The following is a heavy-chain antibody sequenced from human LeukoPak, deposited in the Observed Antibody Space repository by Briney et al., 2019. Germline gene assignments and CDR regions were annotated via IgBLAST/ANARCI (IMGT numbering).Heavy chain of an antibody. CDR2: IIPILGIA. CDR1: GGTFSSYT. D-gene: IGHD3-10*01. Sequence: SVKVSCKASGGTFSSYTISWVRQAPGQGLEWMGRIIPILGIANYAQKFQGRVTITADKSTSTAYMELSSLRSEDTAVYYCARLLGLLSSNCWFDPWGQGTLVTVSS. CDR3: ARLLGLLSSNCWFDP. J-gene: IGHJ5*02. V-gene: IGHV1-69*02.